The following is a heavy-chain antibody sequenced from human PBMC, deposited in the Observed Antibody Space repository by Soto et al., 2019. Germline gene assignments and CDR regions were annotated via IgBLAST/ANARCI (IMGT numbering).Heavy chain of an antibody. J-gene: IGHJ6*02. CDR1: GGSISSSSYY. V-gene: IGHV4-39*01. CDR3: ARRLYYDSSGFEGGGMDV. Sequence: SETLSLTCTVSGGSISSSSYYWGWIRHPPGKGLEWIGSIYYSGSTHYNPSLKSRVTISVDTSKNQFSLKLSSVTAADTAVYYCARRLYYDSSGFEGGGMDVWGQGTTVT. D-gene: IGHD3-22*01. CDR2: IYYSGST.